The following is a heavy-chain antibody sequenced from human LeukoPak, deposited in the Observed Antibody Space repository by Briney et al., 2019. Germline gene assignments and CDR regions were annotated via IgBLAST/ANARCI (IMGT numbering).Heavy chain of an antibody. CDR3: AKDLSGSGSYYPLDY. CDR2: IGGSGGRT. V-gene: IGHV3-23*01. Sequence: GGSLRLSCAASGFTFSNYAMNWVRQAPGKGLEWVSGIGGSGGRTHYADSVKGRFTISRDNSKNMLYLQMNSLRAEDTAEYYCAKDLSGSGSYYPLDYWGQGTLVTVSS. J-gene: IGHJ4*02. CDR1: GFTFSNYA. D-gene: IGHD3-10*01.